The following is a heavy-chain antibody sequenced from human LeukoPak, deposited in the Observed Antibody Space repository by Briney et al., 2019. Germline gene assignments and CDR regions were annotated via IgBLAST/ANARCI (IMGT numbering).Heavy chain of an antibody. CDR3: ARVPFGDYINY. D-gene: IGHD4-17*01. Sequence: SETLSLTCTVWGASISSGDYYWSWIRQPPGKGLEWIGYIYYSGSTYYNPSLKSRVTISRDTSKNQVSLKVSSVTAADTAVYYCARVPFGDYINYWGQGTLVTVSS. V-gene: IGHV4-30-4*01. J-gene: IGHJ4*02. CDR1: GASISSGDYY. CDR2: IYYSGST.